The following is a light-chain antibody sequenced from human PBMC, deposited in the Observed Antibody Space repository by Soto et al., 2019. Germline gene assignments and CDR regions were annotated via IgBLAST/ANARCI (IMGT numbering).Light chain of an antibody. CDR1: QSLSSSY. CDR2: GAS. J-gene: IGKJ2*01. V-gene: IGKV3-20*01. CDR3: QQYGSSPPYT. Sequence: EIVLTQSPGTLSLSPGERATLSCRASQSLSSSYLAWYQQKPGQAPRLLIYGASSRATGIPDRFSGSGSGKDFTLTSSRLEPEDFAVYYCQQYGSSPPYTFGQGTKLEIK.